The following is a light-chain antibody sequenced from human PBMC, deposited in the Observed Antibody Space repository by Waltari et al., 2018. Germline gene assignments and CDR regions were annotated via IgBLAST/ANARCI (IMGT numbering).Light chain of an antibody. CDR2: EVT. V-gene: IGLV2-8*01. CDR1: SSDLDSYNY. CDR3: SSYAGTVI. J-gene: IGLJ2*01. Sequence: QSALTQPPSASGSPGQSVTISCTGTSSDLDSYNYVSWYQLHPGKAPKPMIYEVTKRPSGVPDRFSGSKSGNTAALTVAGLQTEEEADYYCSSYAGTVIFGGGTKLTVL.